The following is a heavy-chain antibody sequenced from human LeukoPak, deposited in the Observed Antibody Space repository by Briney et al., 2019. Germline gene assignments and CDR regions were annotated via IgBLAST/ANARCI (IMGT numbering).Heavy chain of an antibody. J-gene: IGHJ5*02. Sequence: ASVKVSCKASGYIFTSYGISWVRQAPGQGLEWMGWISAYNGNTNYAQKLQGRVTMTTDTSTSTAYMELRSLRSDDTAVYHCARCLYGSGSYYYQDWFDPWGQGTLVTVSS. D-gene: IGHD3-10*01. V-gene: IGHV1-18*04. CDR1: GYIFTSYG. CDR2: ISAYNGNT. CDR3: ARCLYGSGSYYYQDWFDP.